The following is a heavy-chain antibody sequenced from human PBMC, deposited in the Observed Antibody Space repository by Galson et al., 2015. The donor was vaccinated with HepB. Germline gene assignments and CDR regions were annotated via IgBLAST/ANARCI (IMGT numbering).Heavy chain of an antibody. D-gene: IGHD3-16*01. CDR2: ITSSSNYI. Sequence: SLRLSCAASGFTFSSYTMSWVRQAPGKGLEWVSSITSSSNYIYYADSVKGRFTISRDSGKTSLYLQMDSLRDEDTAIYYCARDSSFMTDFDYWGQGTLVTVSS. J-gene: IGHJ4*02. CDR1: GFTFSSYT. V-gene: IGHV3-21*01. CDR3: ARDSSFMTDFDY.